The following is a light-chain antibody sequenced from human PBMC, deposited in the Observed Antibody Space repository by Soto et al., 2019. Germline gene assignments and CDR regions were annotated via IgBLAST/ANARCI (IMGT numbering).Light chain of an antibody. CDR1: QTVSSNQ. CDR2: AAS. CDR3: QQYANSPPIT. J-gene: IGKJ5*01. V-gene: IGKV3-20*01. Sequence: EIVLTQSPGPLSLSPGEGATLACRASQTVSSNQLAGYQQKTGQSPRLLVYAASTRAPGIPDRFSGRGSGTDFTLTISRLEPEDVAVYYCQQYANSPPITFGQSTRLDIK.